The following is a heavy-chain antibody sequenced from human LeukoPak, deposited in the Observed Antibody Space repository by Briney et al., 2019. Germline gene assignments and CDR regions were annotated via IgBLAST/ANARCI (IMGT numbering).Heavy chain of an antibody. Sequence: GGSLGLSCAASGFTFSSYAMHWVRQAPGKGLEWVAVISYDGSNKYYADSVKGRFTISRDNSKNTLYLQMNSLRAEDTAVYYCARGTYSSSLDYWGQGTLVTVSS. J-gene: IGHJ4*02. CDR2: ISYDGSNK. V-gene: IGHV3-30-3*01. CDR1: GFTFSSYA. D-gene: IGHD6-13*01. CDR3: ARGTYSSSLDY.